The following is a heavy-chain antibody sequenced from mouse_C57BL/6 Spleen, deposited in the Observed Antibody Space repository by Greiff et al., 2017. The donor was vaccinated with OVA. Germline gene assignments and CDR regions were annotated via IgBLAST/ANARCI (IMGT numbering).Heavy chain of an antibody. D-gene: IGHD1-1*01. J-gene: IGHJ2*01. CDR3: ARVDTTVVFDY. V-gene: IGHV3-6*01. CDR2: ISYDGSN. Sequence: VQLKESGPGLVKPSQSLSLTCSVTGYSITSGYYWNWIRQFPGNKLEWMGYISYDGSNNYNPSLKNRISITRDTSKNQFFLKLNSVTTEDTATYYCARVDTTVVFDYWGQGTTLTVSS. CDR1: GYSITSGYY.